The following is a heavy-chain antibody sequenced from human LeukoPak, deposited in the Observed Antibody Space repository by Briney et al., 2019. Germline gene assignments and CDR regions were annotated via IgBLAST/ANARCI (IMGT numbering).Heavy chain of an antibody. V-gene: IGHV3-23*01. CDR1: GFTFSSYS. J-gene: IGHJ3*02. CDR2: ITGSGGST. Sequence: GGSLRLSCAASGFTFSSYSMSWVRQAPGKGLEWVSGITGSGGSTYYTDSVKGRFTISRDNSKNTLYLQMSSLRAEDTPVYYCAKGPNFWLTPIAFDIWGQGTKVTVSS. CDR3: AKGPNFWLTPIAFDI. D-gene: IGHD3-3*01.